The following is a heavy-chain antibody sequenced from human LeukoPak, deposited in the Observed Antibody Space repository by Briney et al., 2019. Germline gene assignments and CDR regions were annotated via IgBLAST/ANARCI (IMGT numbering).Heavy chain of an antibody. CDR1: GYTFTGYY. CDR3: AAHGGSSSSGSYYYYYYMDV. D-gene: IGHD6-6*01. Sequence: ASVKVSCKASGYTFTGYYMHWVRQAPGQGLEWMGWINPNSGGTNYAQKFQGRVTMTRDTSISTAYMGLSRLRSDDTAVYYCAAHGGSSSSGSYYYYYYMDVWGKGTTVTVSS. CDR2: INPNSGGT. V-gene: IGHV1-2*02. J-gene: IGHJ6*03.